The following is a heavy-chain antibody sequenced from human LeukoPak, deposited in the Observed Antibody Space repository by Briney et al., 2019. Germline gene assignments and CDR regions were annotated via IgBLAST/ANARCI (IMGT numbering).Heavy chain of an antibody. D-gene: IGHD6-13*01. CDR3: ARGRNGYSSSWYALGY. CDR1: GGSFSGYY. CDR2: INDSGST. Sequence: TSETLSLTCAVYGGSFSGYYWSWVRQAPGKGLEWIGEINDSGSTNYNPSRKSRITISVDKSKHQFSLKLSSVTAADTAVYYCARGRNGYSSSWYALGYWGQGTLVTVSS. J-gene: IGHJ4*02. V-gene: IGHV4-34*01.